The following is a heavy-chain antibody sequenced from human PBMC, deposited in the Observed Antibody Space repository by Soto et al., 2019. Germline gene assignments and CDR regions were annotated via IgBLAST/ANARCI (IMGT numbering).Heavy chain of an antibody. Sequence: ASVQVSCKGSGYTFTSYEINWVRQATGQGLEWMGWMNPNSGNTGYAQKFQGRVTMTRNTSISTAYMELSSLRSEDTAVYYCASPQLGYYYYGMDVWGQGTTVTVSS. D-gene: IGHD5-18*01. CDR2: MNPNSGNT. J-gene: IGHJ6*02. CDR1: GYTFTSYE. V-gene: IGHV1-8*01. CDR3: ASPQLGYYYYGMDV.